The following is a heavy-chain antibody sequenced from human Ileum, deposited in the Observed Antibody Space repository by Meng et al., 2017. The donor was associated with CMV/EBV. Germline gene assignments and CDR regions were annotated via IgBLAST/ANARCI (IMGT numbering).Heavy chain of an antibody. V-gene: IGHV3-48*03. Sequence: GESLKISCAASGFTFSSYEMNWVRQAPGKGLEWVSYISSSGSTIYYADSVKGRFTISRDNAKNSLYLQMNSLRAGDTAVYYCAREAAARPFRQIDAFDIWGQGTMVTVSS. D-gene: IGHD6-6*01. CDR1: GFTFSSYE. J-gene: IGHJ3*02. CDR2: ISSSGSTI. CDR3: AREAAARPFRQIDAFDI.